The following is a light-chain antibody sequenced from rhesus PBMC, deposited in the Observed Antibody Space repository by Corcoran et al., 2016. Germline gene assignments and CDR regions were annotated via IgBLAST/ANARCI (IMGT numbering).Light chain of an antibody. Sequence: QAALTQPRSESGSPGQSVTISCTGTSSDIGGYNYVSWYQQHPDTAPKLMIYEVSKRPSGVSDRFSGSKSGNTASLTISGLQAEDEADYYCSSDAGSNTYIFGAGTRLTVL. CDR3: SSDAGSNTYI. CDR2: EVS. J-gene: IGLJ1*01. V-gene: IGLV2-32*02. CDR1: SSDIGGYNY.